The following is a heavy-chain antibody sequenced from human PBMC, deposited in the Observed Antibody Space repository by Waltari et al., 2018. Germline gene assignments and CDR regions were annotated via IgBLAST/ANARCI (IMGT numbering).Heavy chain of an antibody. J-gene: IGHJ6*02. D-gene: IGHD4-17*01. CDR1: GLSFNRYW. CDR3: ARLTTVDV. CDR2: ISFDGNSI. Sequence: EVQLVESGGDLVQPGGSLRLPCVAFGLSFNRYWMHWVCQAPGKGLVWVSRISFDGNSISYADSVKGRFTISRDNAKNTLYLQMNSLRDEDTGVYYCARLTTVDVWGQGTTVIVSS. V-gene: IGHV3-74*01.